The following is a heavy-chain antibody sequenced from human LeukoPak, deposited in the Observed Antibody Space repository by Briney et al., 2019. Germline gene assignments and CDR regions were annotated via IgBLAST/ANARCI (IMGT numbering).Heavy chain of an antibody. Sequence: PSETLSLTCAVYGGSFSGYYWSWIRQPPGKGLEWIGEINHSGSTNYNPSLKSRGTISVDTSKNQFSLKLSSVTAADTAVYYCARNHYYDTSGYYPLDYWGQGTLVTVSS. J-gene: IGHJ4*02. CDR1: GGSFSGYY. CDR3: ARNHYYDTSGYYPLDY. V-gene: IGHV4-34*01. D-gene: IGHD3-22*01. CDR2: INHSGST.